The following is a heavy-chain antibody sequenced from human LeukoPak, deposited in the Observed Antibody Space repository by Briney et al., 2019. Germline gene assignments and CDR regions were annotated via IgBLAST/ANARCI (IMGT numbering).Heavy chain of an antibody. J-gene: IGHJ5*02. V-gene: IGHV4-38-2*01. CDR1: GYSISSGYY. Sequence: PSETLSLTXAVSGYSISSGYYWGWIRPPPGKGLEWIGSIYHSGSTYYNPSLKSRVTISVDTSKNQFSLKLSSVTAADTAVYYCASSPYYDFWSGYLGNNWFDPWGQGTLVTVSS. D-gene: IGHD3-3*01. CDR3: ASSPYYDFWSGYLGNNWFDP. CDR2: IYHSGST.